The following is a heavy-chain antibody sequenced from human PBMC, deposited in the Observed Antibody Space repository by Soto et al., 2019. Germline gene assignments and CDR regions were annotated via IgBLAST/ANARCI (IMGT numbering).Heavy chain of an antibody. CDR3: ARLLGGHWGYCSGGSCYSGYYFDY. J-gene: IGHJ4*02. D-gene: IGHD2-15*01. CDR1: GGSISSSSYY. V-gene: IGHV4-39*01. Sequence: QLQLQESGPGLVKPSETLSLTCTVSGGSISSSSYYWGWIRQPPGKGLEWIGSIYYSGSTYYNLSLTSRVTIPVHTSKNQFSLMLSSVTAADTAVYYCARLLGGHWGYCSGGSCYSGYYFDYWGQGTLVTVSS. CDR2: IYYSGST.